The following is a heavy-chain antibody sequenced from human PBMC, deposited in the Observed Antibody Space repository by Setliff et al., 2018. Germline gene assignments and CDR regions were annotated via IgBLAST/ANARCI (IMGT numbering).Heavy chain of an antibody. J-gene: IGHJ6*02. CDR2: IYTGGST. CDR3: AGCGYGQYYAMDV. V-gene: IGHV3-66*01. CDR1: GFTVRSYY. D-gene: IGHD5-12*01. Sequence: TGGSLRLSCAVSGFTVRSYYMTWVRQAPGKGLEWVSVIYTGGSTYYADSVKGRFTISRDDSNNTLYLQMTSLRAEDTAVYYCAGCGYGQYYAMDVWGQGTTVTVSS.